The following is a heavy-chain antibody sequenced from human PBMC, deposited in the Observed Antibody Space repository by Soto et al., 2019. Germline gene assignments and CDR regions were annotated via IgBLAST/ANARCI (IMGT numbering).Heavy chain of an antibody. J-gene: IGHJ6*02. CDR3: AITDRDFYGLDV. D-gene: IGHD1-20*01. CDR1: GFTFRNYD. V-gene: IGHV3-13*05. Sequence: VQLVESGGGLVQPGGSLRLSCEASGFTFRNYDMHWVRQGTGKGLEWVSGISAAGDPDYADSVEGRFTISRENAQNSFFLQMNSLRVGDTAVYYCAITDRDFYGLDVWGQGTTVIVSS. CDR2: ISAAGDP.